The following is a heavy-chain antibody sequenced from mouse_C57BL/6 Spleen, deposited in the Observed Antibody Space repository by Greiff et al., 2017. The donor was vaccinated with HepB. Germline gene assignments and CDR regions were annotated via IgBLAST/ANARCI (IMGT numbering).Heavy chain of an antibody. CDR1: AYTSTSYW. J-gene: IGHJ1*03. Sequence: LQPGAELVRPGSSVKLSCKASAYTSTSYWMHWVKQRPIQGLEWIGNIDPSDSETHYNQKFKDKATLTVDKASSTAYMQLSSLTSEDSAVYYCARSGYGSGYWYFDVWGTGTTVTVSS. V-gene: IGHV1-52*01. CDR2: IDPSDSET. CDR3: ARSGYGSGYWYFDV. D-gene: IGHD1-1*01.